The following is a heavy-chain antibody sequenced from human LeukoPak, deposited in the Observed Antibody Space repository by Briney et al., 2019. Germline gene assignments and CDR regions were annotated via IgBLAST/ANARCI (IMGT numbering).Heavy chain of an antibody. Sequence: ASETLSLTCTVSGGSISSYYWSWLRQPPGKGLEWFGYIYNSGSTNYNHSLNSRVTISVDTSKTQFSLKLSSVTDADTGVYYCARGSLGYSSCWYYWMDAFDIWGQGRMVTVSS. CDR3: ARGSLGYSSCWYYWMDAFDI. CDR1: GGSISSYY. V-gene: IGHV4-59*01. J-gene: IGHJ3*02. D-gene: IGHD6-13*01. CDR2: IYNSGST.